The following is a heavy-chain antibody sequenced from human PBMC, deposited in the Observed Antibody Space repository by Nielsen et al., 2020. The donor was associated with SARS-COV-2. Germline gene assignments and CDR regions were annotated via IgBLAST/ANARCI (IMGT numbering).Heavy chain of an antibody. V-gene: IGHV3-23*01. CDR1: GFTFFNYW. J-gene: IGHJ6*02. D-gene: IGHD6-6*01. Sequence: GESLKISCAASGFTFFNYWMTWVRQAPGKGLEWVSGISGSGGTTYYADSVKGRFTISRDNSKNTLFLQMNSLRAEDTAVYYCAKDVVPGIRYYYYGMDVWGQGTTVTVSS. CDR3: AKDVVPGIRYYYYGMDV. CDR2: ISGSGGTT.